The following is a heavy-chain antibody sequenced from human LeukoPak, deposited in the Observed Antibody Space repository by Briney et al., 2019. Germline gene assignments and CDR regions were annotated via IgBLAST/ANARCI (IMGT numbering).Heavy chain of an antibody. CDR1: GFTFSNYA. CDR3: TKDLDFWSGYYRGVLNM. J-gene: IGHJ3*02. Sequence: GGSLRLSCAASGFTFSNYAMSWVRQAPGKGLEWVSSMSGSGANTYHADSVKGRFTISRDNSKNTLYLQMHSLRAEDTAVYYCTKDLDFWSGYYRGVLNMWGQGTMVTVSS. CDR2: MSGSGANT. D-gene: IGHD3-3*01. V-gene: IGHV3-23*01.